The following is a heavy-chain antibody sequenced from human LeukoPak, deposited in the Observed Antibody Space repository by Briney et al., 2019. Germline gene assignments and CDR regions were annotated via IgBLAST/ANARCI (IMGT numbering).Heavy chain of an antibody. CDR3: VRDRRYCGSTNCVGLFDN. D-gene: IGHD2-2*01. Sequence: PGGSLRLSCAASGFSFSAYSMNWVRQAPGKGLEWVSSIRSTADYTYYADSLKGRFTISRDNAKNSLYLQMNSLRAEDTALYYCVRDRRYCGSTNCVGLFDNWGQGTLVTVSS. V-gene: IGHV3-21*01. J-gene: IGHJ4*02. CDR1: GFSFSAYS. CDR2: IRSTADYT.